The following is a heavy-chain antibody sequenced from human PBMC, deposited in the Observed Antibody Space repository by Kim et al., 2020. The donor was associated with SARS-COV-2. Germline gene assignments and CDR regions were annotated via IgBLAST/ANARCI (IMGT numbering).Heavy chain of an antibody. CDR3: AKDLIFKGDYVVLDY. Sequence: DSVKGRFTISRDNSKNTLYLQMNSLRAEDTAVYYCAKDLIFKGDYVVLDYWGQGTLVTVSS. V-gene: IGHV3-23*01. D-gene: IGHD4-17*01. J-gene: IGHJ4*02.